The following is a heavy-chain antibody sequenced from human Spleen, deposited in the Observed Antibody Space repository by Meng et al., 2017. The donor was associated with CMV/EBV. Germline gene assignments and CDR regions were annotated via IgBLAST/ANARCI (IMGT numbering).Heavy chain of an antibody. CDR2: IKQDGSER. V-gene: IGHV3-7*01. Sequence: GESLKISCAASGFTFSSYWMSWVRQTPGKGLEWVANIKQDGSERYYVDSVKGRFTISRDNSKNTLYLQMNSLRAEDTAVYYCASLTTGYSSSWYYYYYGMDVWGQGTTVTVSS. D-gene: IGHD6-13*01. CDR3: ASLTTGYSSSWYYYYYGMDV. CDR1: GFTFSSYW. J-gene: IGHJ6*02.